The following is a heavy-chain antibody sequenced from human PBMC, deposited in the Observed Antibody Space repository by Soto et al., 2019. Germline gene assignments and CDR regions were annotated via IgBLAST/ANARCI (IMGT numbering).Heavy chain of an antibody. CDR3: ARDRGHGSGSYPGY. J-gene: IGHJ4*02. CDR2: IYHSGST. Sequence: SETLSLTCTVSGGSVSSGSYYWSWIRQPPGKGLEWIGYIYHSGSTYYNPSLKSRVTISVDRSKNQFSLKLSSVTAADTAVYYCARDRGHGSGSYPGYWGQG. D-gene: IGHD3-10*01. V-gene: IGHV4-30-2*01. CDR1: GGSVSSGSYY.